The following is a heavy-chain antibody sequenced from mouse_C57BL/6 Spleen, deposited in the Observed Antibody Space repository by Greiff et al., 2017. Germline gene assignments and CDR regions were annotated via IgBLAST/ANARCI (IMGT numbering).Heavy chain of an antibody. Sequence: QVQLKESGPELVKPGASVKISCKASGYAFSSSWMNWVKQRPGKGLEWIGRIYPGDGDTNYNGKFTGKATLPADTSSSTAYMQLSSLTSEDSAVCFCARSNYGNYQWYFDVWGTGTTVTVSS. CDR3: ARSNYGNYQWYFDV. CDR2: IYPGDGDT. J-gene: IGHJ1*03. CDR1: GYAFSSSW. D-gene: IGHD2-1*01. V-gene: IGHV1-82*01.